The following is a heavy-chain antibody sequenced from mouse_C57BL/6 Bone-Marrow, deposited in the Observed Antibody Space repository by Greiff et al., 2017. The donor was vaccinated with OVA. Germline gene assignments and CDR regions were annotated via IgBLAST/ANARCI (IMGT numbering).Heavy chain of an antibody. J-gene: IGHJ4*01. D-gene: IGHD6-5*01. CDR1: GFTFSDYY. V-gene: IGHV5-16*01. CDR3: ARAYDSYAMDY. Sequence: EVQLQESEGGLVQPGSSMKLSCTASGFTFSDYYMAWVRQVPEKGLEWVANINYDGSSTYYLDSLKSRFIISRDNAKNILYLQMSSLKSEDTATYYCARAYDSYAMDYWGQGTSVTVSS. CDR2: INYDGSST.